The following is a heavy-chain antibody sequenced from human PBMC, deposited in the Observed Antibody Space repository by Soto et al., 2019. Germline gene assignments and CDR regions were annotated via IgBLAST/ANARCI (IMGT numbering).Heavy chain of an antibody. V-gene: IGHV2-5*02. CDR1: GFSFTADGVG. CDR2: IYWDDDT. J-gene: IGHJ3*01. CDR3: AHAFGGTSWPNDAFDV. Sequence: QITLKESGPTLVKPTQTLTLTCIFSGFSFTADGVGVGWIRQPPGKALEWLALIYWDDDTPYRASLKSRLTITKDSSKNQVVLTMTNMDPVDTATYYCAHAFGGTSWPNDAFDVWGQGTVVTVSS. D-gene: IGHD3-16*01.